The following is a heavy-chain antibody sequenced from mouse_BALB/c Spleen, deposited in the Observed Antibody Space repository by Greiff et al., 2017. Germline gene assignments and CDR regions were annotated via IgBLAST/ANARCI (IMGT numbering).Heavy chain of an antibody. Sequence: EVQLVESGGGLVQPGGSLKLSCAASGFTFSSYTMSWVRQTPEKRLEWVAYISNGGGSTYYPDTVKGRFTISRDNAKNTLYLQMSSLKSEDTAMYYCARRGLRGGFDYWGQGTTLTVSS. J-gene: IGHJ2*01. CDR3: ARRGLRGGFDY. D-gene: IGHD2-2*01. CDR1: GFTFSSYT. V-gene: IGHV5-12-2*01. CDR2: ISNGGGST.